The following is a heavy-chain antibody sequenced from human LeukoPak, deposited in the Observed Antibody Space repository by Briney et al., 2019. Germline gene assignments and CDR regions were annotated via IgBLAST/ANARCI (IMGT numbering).Heavy chain of an antibody. CDR1: GYTFTSYY. CDR2: INPSGGST. J-gene: IGHJ3*02. V-gene: IGHV1-46*03. Sequence: ASVKVSCKASGYTFTSYYMHWVRQAPGQGLEWMGIINPSGGSTSYAQKFQGRVTMTRDTSTSTVYMELSSLRSEDTAVYYCARASTYGGNSGNAFDIWGQGTTVTVSS. CDR3: ARASTYGGNSGNAFDI. D-gene: IGHD4-23*01.